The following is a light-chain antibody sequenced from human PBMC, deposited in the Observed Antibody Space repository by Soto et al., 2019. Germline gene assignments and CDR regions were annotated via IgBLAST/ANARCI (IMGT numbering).Light chain of an antibody. CDR3: QQSYITPYT. CDR2: AAS. Sequence: DIQMTQSPSSLSASVRDTVTITCRASQSISVHLNGYQQKPGEVPKLLIYAASNLHSGVPSRFSGSGSETDFALTISSLQPEDFATYYCQQSYITPYTFGQGTRLEIK. CDR1: QSISVH. V-gene: IGKV1-39*01. J-gene: IGKJ2*01.